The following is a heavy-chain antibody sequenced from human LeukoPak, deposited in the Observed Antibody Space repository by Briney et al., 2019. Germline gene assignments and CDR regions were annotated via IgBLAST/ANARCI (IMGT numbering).Heavy chain of an antibody. D-gene: IGHD2-2*01. CDR1: GGTFRSYA. CDR3: ARDVRHRYCSSSSCYWGWLDP. CDR2: IIPIFGTA. V-gene: IGHV1-69*13. J-gene: IGHJ5*02. Sequence: ASVKVSCKASGGTFRSYAITWVRQAPGQGLEWMGGIIPIFGTANYARKFQDRVTITADESTSTAYMELSSLRSEDTAVYYCARDVRHRYCSSSSCYWGWLDPWGQGTLVTVSS.